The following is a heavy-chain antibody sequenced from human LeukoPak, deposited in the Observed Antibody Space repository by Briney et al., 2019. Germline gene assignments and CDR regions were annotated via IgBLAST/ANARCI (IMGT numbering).Heavy chain of an antibody. J-gene: IGHJ4*02. CDR1: GFTFSSHA. D-gene: IGHD6-13*01. CDR3: ASPAGYSSSWGNFDY. CDR2: ISYNGNNE. V-gene: IGHV3-30*04. Sequence: GGSLRLSCAASGFTFSSHAMHWVRQAPGKGLEWVAVISYNGNNEYYADSVKSRFTISRDNSKNTLYLQMNSLRAEDTAVYYCASPAGYSSSWGNFDYWGQGTLVTV.